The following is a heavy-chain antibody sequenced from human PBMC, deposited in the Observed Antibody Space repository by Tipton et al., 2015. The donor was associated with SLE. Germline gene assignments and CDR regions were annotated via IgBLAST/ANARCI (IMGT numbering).Heavy chain of an antibody. CDR3: SRSAGGSHYPFSFDF. Sequence: TLSLTCTVSGASISTFYWSWIRQPPGKGLEWIGFIYYSGTTNYNPSLKSRVTIPVDTSKNQISLRLTSVTAADSAVYYCSRSAGGSHYPFSFDFWGQGTLVTVSS. J-gene: IGHJ4*02. V-gene: IGHV4-59*07. CDR1: GASISTFY. CDR2: IYYSGTT. D-gene: IGHD1-26*01.